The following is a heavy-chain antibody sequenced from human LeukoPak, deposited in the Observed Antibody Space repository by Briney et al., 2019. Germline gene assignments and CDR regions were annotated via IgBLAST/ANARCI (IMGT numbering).Heavy chain of an antibody. J-gene: IGHJ4*02. CDR1: GDSTNTYF. Sequence: SETLSLTCTMSGDSTNTYFWSWIRQPPGKGLEWIGYIYYTGTTNHNPSLKSRVTISVDTSKNQFSLRLSSVTAADTAVYYCASKSSDHGELRFDYWGQGTLVTVSS. D-gene: IGHD4-17*01. CDR2: IYYTGTT. V-gene: IGHV4-59*01. CDR3: ASKSSDHGELRFDY.